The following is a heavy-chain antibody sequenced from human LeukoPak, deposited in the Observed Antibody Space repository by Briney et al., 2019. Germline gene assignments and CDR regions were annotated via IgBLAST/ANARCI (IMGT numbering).Heavy chain of an antibody. Sequence: ASVKVSCKTSGYSFTDYYMHWVRQAPGQGLEWMGWINPNSGGTSTAQKFQGRITMTRDTSITTVYMEVSWLTSDDTAIYYCAGADRLDGSPYLIGPWGQGTLVTVSS. CDR3: AGADRLDGSPYLIGP. CDR2: INPNSGGT. V-gene: IGHV1-2*02. J-gene: IGHJ5*02. CDR1: GYSFTDYY. D-gene: IGHD1-26*01.